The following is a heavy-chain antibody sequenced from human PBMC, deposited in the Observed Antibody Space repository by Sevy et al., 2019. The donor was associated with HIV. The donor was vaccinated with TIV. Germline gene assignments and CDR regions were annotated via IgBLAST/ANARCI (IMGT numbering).Heavy chain of an antibody. CDR1: GYTFTSYG. V-gene: IGHV1-18*01. Sequence: ASVKVSCKASGYTFTSYGISWVRQPPGQGLEWMGWISAYNGNTNYAQKLQGRVTMTTDTSTSTAYMELRSLRSDDTAVYYCARDSKGQPLLYYFDYWGQGTLVTVSS. CDR3: ARDSKGQPLLYYFDY. CDR2: ISAYNGNT. J-gene: IGHJ4*02. D-gene: IGHD2-21*02.